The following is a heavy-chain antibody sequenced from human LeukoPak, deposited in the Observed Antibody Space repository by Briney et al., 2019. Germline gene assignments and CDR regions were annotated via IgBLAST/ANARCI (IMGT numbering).Heavy chain of an antibody. CDR1: GFTFSSYS. J-gene: IGHJ4*02. V-gene: IGHV3-48*01. Sequence: GGSLRLSCAASGFTFSSYSMNWVRQAPGKGLEWVSYISSSSSTIYYADSVKGRFTISRDNAKNSLYLQMSSLRAEDTAVYYCARALNLRTRGGVFHWGQGTLVTVSS. CDR3: ARALNLRTRGGVFH. CDR2: ISSSSSTI. D-gene: IGHD2-21*01.